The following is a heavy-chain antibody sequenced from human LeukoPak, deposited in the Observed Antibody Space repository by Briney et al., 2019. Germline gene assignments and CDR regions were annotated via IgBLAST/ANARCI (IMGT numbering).Heavy chain of an antibody. CDR3: ARPRGIYSSTWYGAFDI. V-gene: IGHV4-34*01. D-gene: IGHD6-13*01. CDR2: INHSGST. CDR1: GGSFSGYY. Sequence: PSETLSLTCAVYGGSFSGYYWSWIRQPPGKGLEWIGEINHSGSTNYNPSLKSRVTISVDTSKNQFSLKLSSVTAADTAVYYCARPRGIYSSTWYGAFDIWGQGTMVTVSS. J-gene: IGHJ3*02.